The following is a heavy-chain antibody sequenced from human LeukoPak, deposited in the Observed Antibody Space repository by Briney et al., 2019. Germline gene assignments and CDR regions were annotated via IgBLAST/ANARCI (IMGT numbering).Heavy chain of an antibody. J-gene: IGHJ4*02. Sequence: ASVKVSCKASGYTFTSYGISWVRQAPGQGLEWMGIINPSGGSTSYAQKFQGRVTMTRDTSTSTVYMELSSLRSEDTAVYYCARVRIQLWLHNGYWGQGTLVTVSS. V-gene: IGHV1-46*01. CDR1: GYTFTSYG. D-gene: IGHD5-18*01. CDR3: ARVRIQLWLHNGY. CDR2: INPSGGST.